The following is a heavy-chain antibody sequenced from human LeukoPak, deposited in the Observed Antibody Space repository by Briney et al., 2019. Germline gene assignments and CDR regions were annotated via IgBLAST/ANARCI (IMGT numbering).Heavy chain of an antibody. CDR3: ARRDSSGWYFDY. CDR1: GGSISSYY. CDR2: IYSSGIT. Sequence: PSETLSLTCTVSGGSISSYYWSWIRQPAGKGLEWIGRIYSSGITNYNPSLKSRVTMSVDTSKNQFSLTLTSVTAADTAVYYCARRDSSGWYFDYWGQGILVTVSS. J-gene: IGHJ4*02. V-gene: IGHV4-4*07. D-gene: IGHD6-19*01.